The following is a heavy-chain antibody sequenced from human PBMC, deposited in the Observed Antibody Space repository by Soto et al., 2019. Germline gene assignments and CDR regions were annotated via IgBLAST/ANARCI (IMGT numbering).Heavy chain of an antibody. CDR2: IWYDGSNK. Sequence: QVQLVESGGGVVQPGRSLRLSCAASGFTFSSYGMHWVRQAPGKGLEWVAVIWYDGSNKYYADSVKGRFTISRDNSKNTLYLQMNRLRAEDTAVYYCASDSVEMATDTGFDYWGQGTLVTVSS. CDR3: ASDSVEMATDTGFDY. CDR1: GFTFSSYG. D-gene: IGHD5-12*01. J-gene: IGHJ4*02. V-gene: IGHV3-33*01.